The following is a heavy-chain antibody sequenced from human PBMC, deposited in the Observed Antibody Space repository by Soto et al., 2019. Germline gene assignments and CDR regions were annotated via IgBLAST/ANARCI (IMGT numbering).Heavy chain of an antibody. CDR2: LTPIFDAP. CDR1: GGPFSGHT. CDR3: ARDRREVVGNDAFDF. Sequence: HVQLVQSGAAVKKPGSSVKVSCKSSGGPFSGHTMNWVRQAPGQGLEWMGGLTPIFDAPIYAQNFRGRVTINADEPASTAYMELSSLTSEDTAVYYCARDRREVVGNDAFDFWGQGTMVTVSS. D-gene: IGHD2-15*01. J-gene: IGHJ3*01. V-gene: IGHV1-69*12.